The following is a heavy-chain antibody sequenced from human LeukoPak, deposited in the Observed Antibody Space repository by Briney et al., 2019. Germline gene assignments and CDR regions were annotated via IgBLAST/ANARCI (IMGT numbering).Heavy chain of an antibody. J-gene: IGHJ4*02. CDR3: VRRGDASSGWGDHDF. V-gene: IGHV3-23*01. CDR1: GFTFNRNA. CDR2: IGGSGDKT. D-gene: IGHD6-19*01. Sequence: GGSLRLSCAASGFTFNRNAISWVRQAPGKGLEWVSTIGGSGDKTFYADSVKGRFTISRDNPKNMVHLQMNSLTGEDTALYYCVRRGDASSGWGDHDFWGQGALVTVSS.